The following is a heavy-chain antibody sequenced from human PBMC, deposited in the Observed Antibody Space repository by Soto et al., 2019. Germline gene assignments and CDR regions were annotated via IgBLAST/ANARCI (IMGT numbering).Heavy chain of an antibody. CDR3: AREIAMGWFDP. Sequence: QVQLVESGGGVVQPGRPRRLPFPPPGFPSISYAIHWVGRAPGKGLEWVAVISYDGSNKYYADSVKGRFTISRDNSKNTLYLQMNSLRAEDTAVYYCAREIAMGWFDPWGQGTLVTVSS. V-gene: IGHV3-30-3*01. CDR1: GFPSISYA. D-gene: IGHD6-19*01. J-gene: IGHJ5*02. CDR2: ISYDGSNK.